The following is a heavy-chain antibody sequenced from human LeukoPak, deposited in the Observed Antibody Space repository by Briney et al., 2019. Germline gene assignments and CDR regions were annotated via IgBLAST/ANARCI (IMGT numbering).Heavy chain of an antibody. CDR3: AKVWTAYSDDYFDY. J-gene: IGHJ4*02. Sequence: GGSLRLSCAASGFTFSTYWFHWVRQAPGEGPVWVSRTNRDGSSTDHADSVRGRFAISRDNARNTLYLHLNSLRAEDTAVYYCAKVWTAYSDDYFDYWGQGTLVTVSS. D-gene: IGHD3/OR15-3a*01. CDR1: GFTFSTYW. CDR2: TNRDGSST. V-gene: IGHV3-74*01.